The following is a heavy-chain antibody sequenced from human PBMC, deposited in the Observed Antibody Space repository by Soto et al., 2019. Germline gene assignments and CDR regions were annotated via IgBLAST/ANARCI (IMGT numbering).Heavy chain of an antibody. CDR2: VNAGNGNT. CDR1: GYTFTSYA. Sequence: ASVKVSCKASGYTFTSYAMHWVRQAPGQRLEWMGWVNAGNGNTKYSQKFQGRVTITRDTSASTAYMELSSLRSEDTAVYYCARGVAGPLHWFDPWGQGTLVTVPQ. CDR3: ARGVAGPLHWFDP. J-gene: IGHJ5*02. D-gene: IGHD6-19*01. V-gene: IGHV1-3*01.